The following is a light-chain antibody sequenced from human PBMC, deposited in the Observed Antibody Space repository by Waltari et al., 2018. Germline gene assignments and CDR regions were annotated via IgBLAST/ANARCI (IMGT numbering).Light chain of an antibody. V-gene: IGLV2-14*03. Sequence: QSALTQPASMSGSPGQSITISCTRTSSDVDGFNFVSWYQQYPGKAPKLIIYDVANRPSGVSHRFSGSRSGNTASLTISGLQAEDEADYYCSSYTSVNTRFGGGTKLTVL. CDR1: SSDVDGFNF. CDR2: DVA. J-gene: IGLJ2*01. CDR3: SSYTSVNTR.